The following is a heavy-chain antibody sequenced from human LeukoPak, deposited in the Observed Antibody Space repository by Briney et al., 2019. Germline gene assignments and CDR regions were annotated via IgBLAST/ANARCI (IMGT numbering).Heavy chain of an antibody. V-gene: IGHV3-30*02. J-gene: IGHJ4*02. D-gene: IGHD4-23*01. CDR1: GFAFSNYG. Sequence: PGGSLRLSCAASGFAFSNYGIHWIRQSPGKGLERVAFIRYDGNNEWYADSVKGRFGLSRDNSRNTAYIQLNSLRPDDTAVYYCAKEDARVSTSNSDFGYWGQGTLVTVSS. CDR2: IRYDGNNE. CDR3: AKEDARVSTSNSDFGY.